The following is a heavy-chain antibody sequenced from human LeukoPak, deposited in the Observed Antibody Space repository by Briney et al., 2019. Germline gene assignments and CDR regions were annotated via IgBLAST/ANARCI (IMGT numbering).Heavy chain of an antibody. J-gene: IGHJ4*02. CDR1: GFTVSSNY. CDR3: ARVASGTLDY. Sequence: GGSLRLSCAVSGFTVSSNYMSWVRQAPGKGLEWVSVIYSGTNTYYADSVKGRFIISRDNPKNMLYLQMNSLRAEDTAVYYFARVASGTLDYWGQGTLVTVSS. D-gene: IGHD6-25*01. V-gene: IGHV3-53*01. CDR2: IYSGTNT.